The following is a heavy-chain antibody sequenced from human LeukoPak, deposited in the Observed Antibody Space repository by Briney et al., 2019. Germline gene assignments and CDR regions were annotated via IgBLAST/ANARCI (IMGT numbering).Heavy chain of an antibody. V-gene: IGHV3-21*01. CDR1: GFTFSSYT. Sequence: GGPLRLSCAASGFTFSSYTMNWVRQAPGKGLEWVSSIISSGTYIYYADSLKGRFTISRDNVKNSLYLQMNSLRAEDTGIYFCARERQQLVLGYNWFDPWGQGTLVTVPS. CDR2: IISSGTYI. CDR3: ARERQQLVLGYNWFDP. D-gene: IGHD6-13*01. J-gene: IGHJ5*02.